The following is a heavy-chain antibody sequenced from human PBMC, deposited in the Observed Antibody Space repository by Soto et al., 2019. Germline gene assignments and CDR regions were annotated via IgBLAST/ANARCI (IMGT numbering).Heavy chain of an antibody. J-gene: IGHJ6*03. V-gene: IGHV3-74*02. CDR2: INSDGSVS. D-gene: IGHD2-15*01. CDR1: GFTFSNYW. Sequence: EVQLVESGGGLVQPGGSLRLSCAASGFTFSNYWMYWVSQAPGKGLEWVSRINSDGSVSSYADSVKGRLTISRDNVKNTLYLQMDSLIAEDTAVYYCARGDCVGGTCYSLAGSFYYYMDVWGKGTTVTVFS. CDR3: ARGDCVGGTCYSLAGSFYYYMDV.